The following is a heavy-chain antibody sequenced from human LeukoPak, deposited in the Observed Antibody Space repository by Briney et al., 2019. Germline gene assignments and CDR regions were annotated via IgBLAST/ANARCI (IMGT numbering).Heavy chain of an antibody. J-gene: IGHJ6*03. CDR1: GYTFISYG. D-gene: IGHD6-13*01. V-gene: IGHV1-18*01. Sequence: GASVKVSCKASGYTFISYGISWVRQAPGQGLEWMGWISAYNGNTKYAQKLQGRVTMITDTYTSTAYMELRSLRSDDTAVYYCARDSQYSSSRSPGYYYYMDVWGKGTTVTVSS. CDR3: ARDSQYSSSRSPGYYYYMDV. CDR2: ISAYNGNT.